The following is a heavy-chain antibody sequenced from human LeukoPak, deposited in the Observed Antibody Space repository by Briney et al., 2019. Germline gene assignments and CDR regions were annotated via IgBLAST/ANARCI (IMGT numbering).Heavy chain of an antibody. CDR2: INHSGST. CDR1: GGSFSGYY. Sequence: SETLSLTCAVYGGSFSGYYWSWIRQPPGKGLEWIGEINHSGSTNYNPSLKSRISVSVDTSKNQVSLKLSYVTAADTAVYYCARDGGSGWFDYWGQGTLVSVSS. J-gene: IGHJ4*02. V-gene: IGHV4-34*10. CDR3: ARDGGSGWFDY. D-gene: IGHD6-19*01.